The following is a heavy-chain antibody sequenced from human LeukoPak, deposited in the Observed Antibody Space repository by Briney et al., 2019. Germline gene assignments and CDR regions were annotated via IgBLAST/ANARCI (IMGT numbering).Heavy chain of an antibody. D-gene: IGHD3-22*01. V-gene: IGHV4-34*04. CDR1: GGSFSGYY. CDR2: LNHSVST. Sequence: SETLSLTCAVYGGSFSGYYWSWIRQPPGKGLEGMGELNHSVSTNNNRSLKRQDTISVDRSKNQFSVKLRYVTDAEMAVYYCARGNYYDSSGYRLWGYYFDYWGQGTLVTVSS. J-gene: IGHJ4*02. CDR3: ARGNYYDSSGYRLWGYYFDY.